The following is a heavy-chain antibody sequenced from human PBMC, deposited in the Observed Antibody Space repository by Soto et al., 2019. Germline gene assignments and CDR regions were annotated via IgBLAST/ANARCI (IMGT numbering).Heavy chain of an antibody. CDR2: INPNSGGT. J-gene: IGHJ5*02. V-gene: IGHV1-2*02. CDR1: GYSLSGYY. Sequence: ASVKVSCKASGYSLSGYYLHWVRQAPGQGPEWMGWINPNSGGTKYVQKFQGRVTMTRDTSISTVYLELSRLRSDDTAVYYCAGGWGIAAPGPNWFDPWGQGTLVTV. D-gene: IGHD6-13*01. CDR3: AGGWGIAAPGPNWFDP.